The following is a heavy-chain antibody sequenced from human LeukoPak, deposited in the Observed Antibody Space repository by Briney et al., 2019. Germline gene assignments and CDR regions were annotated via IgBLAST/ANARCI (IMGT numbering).Heavy chain of an antibody. D-gene: IGHD3-22*01. CDR1: GGSVSSYY. V-gene: IGHV4-59*08. CDR2: IYYSGST. CDR3: ARLLEYYDSSGYSRRFDI. J-gene: IGHJ3*02. Sequence: SETLSLTCTVSGGSVSSYYWSWIRQPPGKGLEWIGYIYYSGSTNYNPSLKSRVTISVDTSKNQFSLKLSSVTAADTAVYYCARLLEYYDSSGYSRRFDIWGQGTMVTVSS.